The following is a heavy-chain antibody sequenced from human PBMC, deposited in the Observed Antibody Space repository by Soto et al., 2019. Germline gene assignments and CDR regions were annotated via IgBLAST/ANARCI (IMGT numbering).Heavy chain of an antibody. V-gene: IGHV5-51*01. CDR1: GYSFTNYW. CDR3: AFLSSYIHSSGYYNRHDAFDI. D-gene: IGHD3-22*01. Sequence: PGESLKISCKGSGYSFTNYWIGWVRQMPGKGLEWMVIIYLGDSDISYSPSFQGQVIISADKSFSTAYLQWSSLKASDTAMYYFAFLSSYIHSSGYYNRHDAFDIWGQGAMVTVSS. CDR2: IYLGDSDI. J-gene: IGHJ3*02.